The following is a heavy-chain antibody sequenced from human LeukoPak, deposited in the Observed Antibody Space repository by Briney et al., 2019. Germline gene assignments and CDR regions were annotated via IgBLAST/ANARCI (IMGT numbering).Heavy chain of an antibody. CDR3: ARGRYSSSWYSPFDY. J-gene: IGHJ4*02. Sequence: SETLSLTCAVYGGSFSGYYWSWIRQPPGKGLEWIGEINHSGSTYYNPSLKSRVTISVDTSKNQFSLKLSSVTAADTAVYYCARGRYSSSWYSPFDYWGQGTLVTVSS. CDR2: INHSGST. V-gene: IGHV4-34*01. D-gene: IGHD6-13*01. CDR1: GGSFSGYY.